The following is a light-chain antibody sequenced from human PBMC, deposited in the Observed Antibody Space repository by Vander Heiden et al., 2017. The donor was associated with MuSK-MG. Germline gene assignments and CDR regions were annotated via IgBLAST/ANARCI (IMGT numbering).Light chain of an antibody. CDR2: DVS. CDR3: CSYAGSYV. CDR1: GSDAGGYNQ. V-gene: IGLV2-11*01. J-gene: IGLJ1*01. Sequence: QSPLTQPRPVSGSPGQAATISCSGTGSDAGGYNQLSWYHQHTGKAPIFMIYDVSKRPSGVPDRFSGSKYGNTASLTISGLQADDWADYSCCSYAGSYVFGTGTKVTVL.